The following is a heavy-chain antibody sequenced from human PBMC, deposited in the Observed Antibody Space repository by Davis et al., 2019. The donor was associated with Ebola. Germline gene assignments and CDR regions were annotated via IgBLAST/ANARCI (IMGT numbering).Heavy chain of an antibody. J-gene: IGHJ4*02. CDR2: ISGSGGST. D-gene: IGHD6-19*01. V-gene: IGHV3-23*01. CDR1: GFTFSSYA. Sequence: GGSLRLSCAASGFTFSSYAMSWVRQAPGKGLEWVSAISGSGGSTYYADSVKGRFTISRDNSKNTLYLQMNSLRAEDTAVYYCAKGGSSGWYRGVFFDYWGQGTLVTVSS. CDR3: AKGGSSGWYRGVFFDY.